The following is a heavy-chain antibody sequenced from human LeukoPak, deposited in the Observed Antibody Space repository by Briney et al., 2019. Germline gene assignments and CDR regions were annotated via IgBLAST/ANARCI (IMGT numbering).Heavy chain of an antibody. CDR2: ISYDGSNK. CDR1: GFTFSSYG. D-gene: IGHD2-15*01. J-gene: IGHJ4*02. CDR3: AKDGRCSGGSCYSGMGSNGFDY. Sequence: PGRSLRLSCAASGFTFSSYGMHWVRQAPGKGLEWVAVISYDGSNKYYADSVKGRFTISRDNSKNTLYLQMNSLRAEDTAVYYCAKDGRCSGGSCYSGMGSNGFDYWGQGTLVTVSS. V-gene: IGHV3-30*18.